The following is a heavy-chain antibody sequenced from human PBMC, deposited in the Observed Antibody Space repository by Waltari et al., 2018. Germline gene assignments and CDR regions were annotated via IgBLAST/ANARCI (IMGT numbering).Heavy chain of an antibody. CDR1: GGSISSGGYS. J-gene: IGHJ3*02. D-gene: IGHD3-22*01. Sequence: QLQLQESGSGLVKPSQTLSLTCAVSGGSISSGGYSWSWIRQPPGKGLEWIGYIYHSGSTYYNPSLKSRVTISVDRSKNQFSLKLSSVTAADTAVYYCATGYYDSRGADAFDIWGQGTMVTVSS. CDR2: IYHSGST. CDR3: ATGYYDSRGADAFDI. V-gene: IGHV4-30-2*01.